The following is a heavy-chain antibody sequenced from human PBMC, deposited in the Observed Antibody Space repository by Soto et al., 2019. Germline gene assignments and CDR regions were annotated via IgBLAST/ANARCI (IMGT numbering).Heavy chain of an antibody. J-gene: IGHJ3*02. CDR2: IYPGDSNR. Sequence: GESLQISCKGSGYTFANYWIAWVRQMPGKRLEWMGIIYPGDSNRKYSPSFQGQVTMSVDKSIITAYLHWSSLKASDTAIYYCARLAYCGGDCYSHDGLDIWGQGTKVTVSS. D-gene: IGHD2-21*01. CDR1: GYTFANYW. CDR3: ARLAYCGGDCYSHDGLDI. V-gene: IGHV5-51*01.